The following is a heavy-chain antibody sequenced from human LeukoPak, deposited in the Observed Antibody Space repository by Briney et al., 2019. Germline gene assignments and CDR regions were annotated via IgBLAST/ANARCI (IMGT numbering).Heavy chain of an antibody. D-gene: IGHD5-18*01. V-gene: IGHV4-34*01. Sequence: SETLSLTCAVYGGSFSGYYWSWIRQPPGKGLEWIGEINHSGSINYNPSLKSRVTISVDTSKNQFSLKLSSVTAADTAVYYCARSIQLWLKSNWFDPWGQGTLVTVSS. CDR1: GGSFSGYY. CDR3: ARSIQLWLKSNWFDP. J-gene: IGHJ5*02. CDR2: INHSGSI.